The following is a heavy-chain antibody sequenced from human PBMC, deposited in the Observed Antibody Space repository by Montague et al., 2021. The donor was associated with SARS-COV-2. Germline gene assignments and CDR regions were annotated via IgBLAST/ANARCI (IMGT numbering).Heavy chain of an antibody. V-gene: IGHV4-59*01. J-gene: IGHJ4*02. Sequence: SETLSLTCSVSGGSINNYFWGWIRQFPGKGLVWVGYMHTTASTAYNPSPKSRVIISVDTSKTQISLKLSSVSAADTALYYCARAVVGTKTATIESWGQGTLVTVSS. CDR1: GGSINNYF. D-gene: IGHD2-21*01. CDR2: MHTTAST. CDR3: ARAVVGTKTATIES.